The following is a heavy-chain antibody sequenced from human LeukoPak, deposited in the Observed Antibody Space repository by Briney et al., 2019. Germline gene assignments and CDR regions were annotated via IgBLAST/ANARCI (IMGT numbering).Heavy chain of an antibody. V-gene: IGHV4-39*07. D-gene: IGHD3-16*01. CDR3: ARDLAEGGSYYDY. CDR1: GGSISSSSYY. Sequence: SETLSLTCTVSGGSISSSSYYWGWIRQPPGKGLEWIGSIYYSGSTYYNPSLKSRVTISVDTSKNQFSLKLSPVTAADTAVYYCARDLAEGGSYYDYWGQGTLVTVSS. CDR2: IYYSGST. J-gene: IGHJ4*02.